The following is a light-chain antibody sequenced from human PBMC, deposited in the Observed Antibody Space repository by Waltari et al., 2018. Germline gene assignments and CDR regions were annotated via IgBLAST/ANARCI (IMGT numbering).Light chain of an antibody. Sequence: QSALTQPRPVSGSPGQSATTPCTGTSSDVGGSHSVSWYQQHPGKAPKPMIYDVSKRPSGVPDRFSGSKSGTAASLTISGLQAEDEADYYCCSYAGSYTYVFGTATDVTVL. CDR2: DVS. CDR1: SSDVGGSHS. CDR3: CSYAGSYTYV. J-gene: IGLJ1*01. V-gene: IGLV2-11*01.